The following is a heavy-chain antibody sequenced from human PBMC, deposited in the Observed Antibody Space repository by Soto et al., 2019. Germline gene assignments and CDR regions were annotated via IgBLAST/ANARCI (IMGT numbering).Heavy chain of an antibody. Sequence: PGGSLRLSCAASGFTFSSYSMNWVRQAPGKGLEWVSSISSSSSYIYYADSVKGRFTISRDNAKNSLYLQMNSLRAEDTAVYYCARVPGFGEWLFHGMDVWGQGNTVTVSS. CDR1: GFTFSSYS. CDR3: ARVPGFGEWLFHGMDV. CDR2: ISSSSSYI. J-gene: IGHJ6*02. D-gene: IGHD3-10*01. V-gene: IGHV3-21*01.